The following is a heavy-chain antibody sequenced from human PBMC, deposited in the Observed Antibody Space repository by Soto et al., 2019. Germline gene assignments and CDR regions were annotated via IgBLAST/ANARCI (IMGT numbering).Heavy chain of an antibody. CDR3: ATHPSSLK. Sequence: EVQLVETGGGLVQPGGSLRLSCAASGFTVFNNYMSWVRQAPGEGLEWVSVIFSGGSTSYADSVKGRFTVSRDSSKNTLYLQMNSLRGEDTAVYYCATHPSSLKWGQGTLVTGSP. J-gene: IGHJ4*02. V-gene: IGHV3-53*02. CDR2: IFSGGST. CDR1: GFTVFNNY.